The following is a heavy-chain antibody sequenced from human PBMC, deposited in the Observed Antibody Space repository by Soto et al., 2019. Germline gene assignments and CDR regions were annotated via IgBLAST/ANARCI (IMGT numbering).Heavy chain of an antibody. CDR3: ARGYCSGGSCYSDAFDI. D-gene: IGHD2-15*01. CDR2: IYYSGST. Sequence: QLQLQESGPGLVKPSETLSLTCTVSGGSISSSGYYWGWIRQPPGKGLEGIGNIYYSGSTYYNPSLKSRVTISVDTSKNQFSLKLSSVTAADTAVYYCARGYCSGGSCYSDAFDIWGQGTMVTVSS. V-gene: IGHV4-39*01. J-gene: IGHJ3*02. CDR1: GGSISSSGYY.